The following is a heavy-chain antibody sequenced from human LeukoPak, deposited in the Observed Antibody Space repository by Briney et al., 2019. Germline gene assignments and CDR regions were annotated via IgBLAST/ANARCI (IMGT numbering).Heavy chain of an antibody. J-gene: IGHJ4*02. CDR2: ISYDGSNK. CDR1: GFTFSSYA. V-gene: IGHV3-30-3*01. D-gene: IGHD3-10*01. CDR3: AREYGSGSYYFDY. Sequence: GGSLRLSCAASGFTFSSYAMHWVRQAPGKGLEWVAVISYDGSNKYYADSVKGRLTISRDNSKNTLYLQMNSLRAEDTAVYYCAREYGSGSYYFDYWGQGTLVTVSS.